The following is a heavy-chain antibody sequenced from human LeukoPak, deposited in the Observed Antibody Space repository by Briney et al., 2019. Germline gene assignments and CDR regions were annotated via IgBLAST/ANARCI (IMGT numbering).Heavy chain of an antibody. Sequence: GGSLRLSCAASTFTSSGYWMSWVRQAPGKGLEWVANIKEDGSEKYYLDSVKGRFTISRDNAKNSLHLQINSLRVEDTAVYYCARNSFAELMLLGSAYGMDVWGQGTTVIVSS. D-gene: IGHD2-8*01. V-gene: IGHV3-7*01. CDR1: TFTSSGYW. CDR3: ARNSFAELMLLGSAYGMDV. J-gene: IGHJ6*02. CDR2: IKEDGSEK.